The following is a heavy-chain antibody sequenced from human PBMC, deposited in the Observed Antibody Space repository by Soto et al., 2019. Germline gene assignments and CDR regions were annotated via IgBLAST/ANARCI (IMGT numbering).Heavy chain of an antibody. CDR3: ARESNYVRWFDP. Sequence: GGSLRLSCAASGFTFSSYWMHWVRQAPGKGLVWVSRINSDGSSTSYADSVKGRFTISRDNAKNTLYLQMNSLRAEDTAVYYCARESNYVRWFDPWGQGTLVTVSS. CDR1: GFTFSSYW. D-gene: IGHD1-7*01. J-gene: IGHJ5*02. CDR2: INSDGSST. V-gene: IGHV3-74*01.